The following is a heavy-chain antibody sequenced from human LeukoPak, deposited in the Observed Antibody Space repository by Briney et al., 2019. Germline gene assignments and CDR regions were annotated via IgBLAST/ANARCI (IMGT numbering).Heavy chain of an antibody. J-gene: IGHJ5*02. V-gene: IGHV1-3*01. D-gene: IGHD2-2*01. Sequence: ASVKVSCKASGYTFTSYAMHWVRQAPGQRLEWMGWINAGNGNTKYSQKFQGRVTITRDTSASTAYMELSSLRSEDTAVYYCARDYCSSTSCYRSIYWFGPWGQGTLVTVSS. CDR1: GYTFTSYA. CDR3: ARDYCSSTSCYRSIYWFGP. CDR2: INAGNGNT.